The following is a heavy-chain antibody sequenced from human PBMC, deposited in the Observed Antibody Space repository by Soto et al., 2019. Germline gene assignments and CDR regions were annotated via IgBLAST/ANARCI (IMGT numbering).Heavy chain of an antibody. V-gene: IGHV3-53*01. Sequence: GGSLRLSCAASGFTVSSGYMSWVRQAPGMGLEWVSVILSGGDTYYADSVKGRFTVSRDNSQNTVYLQMNSLRGEDTATYYCARGHWRFGESYYFDYWGQGSLVTVSS. CDR1: GFTVSSGY. CDR3: ARGHWRFGESYYFDY. J-gene: IGHJ4*02. CDR2: ILSGGDT. D-gene: IGHD3-10*01.